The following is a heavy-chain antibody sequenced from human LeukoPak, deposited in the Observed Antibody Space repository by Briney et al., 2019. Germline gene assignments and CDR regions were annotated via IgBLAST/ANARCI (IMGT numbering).Heavy chain of an antibody. V-gene: IGHV4-34*01. CDR3: ARGPVVIALYYFDY. CDR2: INHSGST. Sequence: SETLSLTCAVYGGSLSGYYWSWIRQPPGKGLEWIGEINHSGSTNYNPSLKSRVTISVDTSKNQFSLKLSSVTAADTAVYYCARGPVVIALYYFDYWGQGTLVTVSS. CDR1: GGSLSGYY. D-gene: IGHD2-21*01. J-gene: IGHJ4*02.